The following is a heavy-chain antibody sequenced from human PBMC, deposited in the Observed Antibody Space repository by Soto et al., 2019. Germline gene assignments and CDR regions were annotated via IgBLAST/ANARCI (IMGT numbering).Heavy chain of an antibody. J-gene: IGHJ4*02. Sequence: PSETLSLTCAVSGGSISSGGYSWCWIRQPPGKGLEWIGYIYHSGSTYYNPSLKSRVTISVDRSKNQFSLKLSSVTAADTAVYYCARHFSQRMGLDSWGQGTLVTVSS. CDR1: GGSISSGGYS. V-gene: IGHV4-30-2*01. D-gene: IGHD2-15*01. CDR2: IYHSGST. CDR3: ARHFSQRMGLDS.